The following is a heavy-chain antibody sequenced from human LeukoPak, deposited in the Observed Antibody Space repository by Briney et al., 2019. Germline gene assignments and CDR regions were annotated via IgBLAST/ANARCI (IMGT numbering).Heavy chain of an antibody. CDR3: ARAPGVVVAANDAFDI. CDR2: IYSGGST. J-gene: IGHJ3*02. Sequence: GGSLRLSCAASGFTVSSNYMSWVRQAPGKGPEWVSVIYSGGSTYYADSVKGRFTISRDNSKNTLYLQMNSLRAEDTAVYYCARAPGVVVAANDAFDIWGQGTMVTVSS. D-gene: IGHD2-15*01. V-gene: IGHV3-53*01. CDR1: GFTVSSNY.